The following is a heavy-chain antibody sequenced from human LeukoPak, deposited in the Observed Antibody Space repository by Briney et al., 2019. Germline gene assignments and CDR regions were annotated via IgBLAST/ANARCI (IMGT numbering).Heavy chain of an antibody. J-gene: IGHJ4*02. D-gene: IGHD2-2*01. CDR3: ARGGETRLVPAANFHFDY. CDR1: GGSISSYY. V-gene: IGHV4-59*01. CDR2: IYYSGST. Sequence: PSETLSLTCTVSGGSISSYYWSWIRQPPGKGLEWIGYIYYSGSTNYNPSLKSRVTISVDTSKNQFSLKLSSVTAADTAVYYCARGGETRLVPAANFHFDYWGQGTLVTVSS.